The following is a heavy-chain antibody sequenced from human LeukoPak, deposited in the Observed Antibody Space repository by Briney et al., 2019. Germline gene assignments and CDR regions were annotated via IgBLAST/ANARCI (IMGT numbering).Heavy chain of an antibody. V-gene: IGHV3-21*01. CDR2: ITSSSSYI. Sequence: GGSLRLSCAASGFTFSSYTMNWVRQAPGKGPEWVSSITSSSSYIYYADSVKGRFTISRDNAKNTLYLQMNSLRAEDTAVYYCARDFLHLGGWGQGTMVTVSS. CDR1: GFTFSSYT. J-gene: IGHJ3*01. CDR3: ARDFLHLGG. D-gene: IGHD3-16*01.